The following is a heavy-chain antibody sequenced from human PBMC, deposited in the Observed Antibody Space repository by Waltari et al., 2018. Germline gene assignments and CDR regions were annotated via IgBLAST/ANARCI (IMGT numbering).Heavy chain of an antibody. J-gene: IGHJ4*02. CDR3: ARDVVVAGTLGYFDY. CDR1: GFTFSTYW. CDR2: IKTDGSTK. V-gene: IGHV3-74*01. Sequence: EVQLVESGGGLVQPGGSLRLSCAASGFTFSTYWMYWVRQAPGKGLVWVSVIKTDGSTKNYADSVKGRFTISRDNAKNTLYLQMNSLRAEDTAVYYCARDVVVAGTLGYFDYWGQGTLVTV. D-gene: IGHD2-15*01.